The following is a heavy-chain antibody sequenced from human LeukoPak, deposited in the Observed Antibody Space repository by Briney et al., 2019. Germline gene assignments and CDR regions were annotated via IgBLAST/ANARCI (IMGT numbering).Heavy chain of an antibody. Sequence: PGGSLRLSCAASGFTFDGYAMHWVRQAPGKGLEWVSGITWDSGSIAYADSVKGRFTISRDNAKNSLYLQMDSLRAEDTALYYCTKSRGIYNWFDPWGQGTLVTVSS. CDR2: ITWDSGSI. D-gene: IGHD3-16*01. CDR3: TKSRGIYNWFDP. V-gene: IGHV3-9*01. J-gene: IGHJ5*02. CDR1: GFTFDGYA.